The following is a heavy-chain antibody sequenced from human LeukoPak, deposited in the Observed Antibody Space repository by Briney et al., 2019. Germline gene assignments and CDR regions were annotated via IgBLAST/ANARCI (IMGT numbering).Heavy chain of an antibody. CDR3: AKDPKYCSSASCSVG. CDR1: GFTFSSSA. J-gene: IGHJ4*02. Sequence: GGSLRLSCAASGFTFSSSAMSWVRQAPGKGLEWVSAISGSGAGTYYADSVKGRFTISRDNSKNTLYLQMNSLRAEDTAVYHCAKDPKYCSSASCSVGWGQGTLVTVSS. V-gene: IGHV3-23*01. CDR2: ISGSGAGT. D-gene: IGHD2-2*01.